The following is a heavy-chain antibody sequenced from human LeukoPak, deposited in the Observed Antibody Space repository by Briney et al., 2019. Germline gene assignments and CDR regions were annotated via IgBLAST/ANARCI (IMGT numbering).Heavy chain of an antibody. CDR3: AKDLERGVIVVALDY. D-gene: IGHD3-22*01. V-gene: IGHV3-23*01. CDR1: GFTFSSYA. CDR2: ISGSGGST. Sequence: GGSLRLSCAASGFTFSSYAMSWVRQAPGKGLKWVSAISGSGGSTYYADSVKGRFTISRDNSKNTLYLQMNSLRAEDTAVYYCAKDLERGVIVVALDYWGQGTLVTVSS. J-gene: IGHJ4*02.